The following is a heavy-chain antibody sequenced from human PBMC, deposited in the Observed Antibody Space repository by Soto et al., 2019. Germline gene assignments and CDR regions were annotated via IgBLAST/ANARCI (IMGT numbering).Heavy chain of an antibody. Sequence: SETLSLTCTVSGVSITHYYWSWIRQSPGKGLEWIGEIYHSGSTNYNPSLKSRVTISVDTSKNQFSLKLSSVTAADTAVYYCAREGTMVRGVIFPDYWGQGTLVTVSS. CDR3: AREGTMVRGVIFPDY. CDR2: IYHSGST. J-gene: IGHJ4*02. CDR1: GVSITHYY. D-gene: IGHD3-10*01. V-gene: IGHV4-34*01.